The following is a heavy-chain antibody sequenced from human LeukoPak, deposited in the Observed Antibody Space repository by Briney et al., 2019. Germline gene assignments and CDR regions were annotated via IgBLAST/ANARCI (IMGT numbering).Heavy chain of an antibody. CDR3: ARGDGLTRFDY. J-gene: IGHJ4*02. D-gene: IGHD1-14*01. CDR1: GGSISSGGYY. Sequence: SQTLSLTCTVSGGSISSGGYYWSWIRQPPGKGLEWIGYIYHSGSTYYNPSLKSRVTISVDRSKNQFSLKLSSVTAADTAVYYCARGDGLTRFDYWGQGTLVTVSS. V-gene: IGHV4-30-2*01. CDR2: IYHSGST.